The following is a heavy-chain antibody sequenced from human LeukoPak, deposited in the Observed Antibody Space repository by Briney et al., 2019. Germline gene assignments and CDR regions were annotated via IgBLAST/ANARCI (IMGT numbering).Heavy chain of an antibody. CDR3: AKVFTYYDILTGYYLRGGFDY. Sequence: GGSLRLSCAASGFTFSSYAMSWVRQAPGKGLEWVSAISGSGGSTYYADSVKGRFTISRDNSKNTLYLQMNSLRAEDTAVYYCAKVFTYYDILTGYYLRGGFDYWGQGTLVTVSS. D-gene: IGHD3-9*01. CDR1: GFTFSSYA. V-gene: IGHV3-23*01. J-gene: IGHJ4*02. CDR2: ISGSGGST.